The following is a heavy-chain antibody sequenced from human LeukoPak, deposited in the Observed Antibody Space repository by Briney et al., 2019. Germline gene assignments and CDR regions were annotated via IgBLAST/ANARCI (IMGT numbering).Heavy chain of an antibody. CDR1: GGTFSSYA. J-gene: IGHJ6*03. V-gene: IGHV1-69*13. CDR3: ARVGSYGYYYYYYMDV. Sequence: SVKVSCKASGGTFSSYAISWVRQAPGQGLEWMGGIIPIFGTANYAQKFQGRVTITADESTSTAYMELSSLRSEDTAVYYCARVGSYGYYYYYYMDVWGKGTTVTVSS. CDR2: IIPIFGTA. D-gene: IGHD5-18*01.